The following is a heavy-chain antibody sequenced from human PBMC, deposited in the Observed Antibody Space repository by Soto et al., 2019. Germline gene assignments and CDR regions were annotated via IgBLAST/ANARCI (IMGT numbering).Heavy chain of an antibody. J-gene: IGHJ4*02. Sequence: SETLSLTCTVSGGSISSSSYYWGWIRQPPGKGLEWIGSIYYSGSTYYNPSLKSRVTISVDTSKNQFSLKLSSVTAADTAVYYCARPLLRGAGWDFDYWGQGTLVTVSS. CDR2: IYYSGST. D-gene: IGHD6-13*01. CDR3: ARPLLRGAGWDFDY. V-gene: IGHV4-39*01. CDR1: GGSISSSSYY.